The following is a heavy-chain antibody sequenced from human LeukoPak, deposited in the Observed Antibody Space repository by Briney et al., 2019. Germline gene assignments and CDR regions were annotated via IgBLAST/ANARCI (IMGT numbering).Heavy chain of an antibody. CDR2: ISSGSNTI. V-gene: IGHV3-48*01. CDR3: ARDDHYNYYYMDV. CDR1: GFIFSTYS. J-gene: IGHJ6*03. Sequence: GGSLRLSCAASGFIFSTYSMNWVRQAPGKGLEWVSYISSGSNTIYYADSVKGRFTISRDNAENTLYLQMNSLGAEDTAAYYCARDDHYNYYYMDVWGKGTTVTVSS.